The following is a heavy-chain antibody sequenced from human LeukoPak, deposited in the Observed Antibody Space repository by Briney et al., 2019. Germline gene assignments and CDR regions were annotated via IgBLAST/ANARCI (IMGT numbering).Heavy chain of an antibody. D-gene: IGHD4/OR15-4a*01. V-gene: IGHV1-46*01. J-gene: IGHJ4*01. CDR2: INPSGGST. CDR3: ARDPRGAKYYFDY. CDR1: GYSFTTYY. Sequence: ASVKVSCKASGYSFTTYYVHWVRQAPGQGLEWMGIINPSGGSTSYAQKFQGRVTMTRDTSTSTVYMELSSLRSEDTAVYYCARDPRGAKYYFDYWGQGTLVTVSS.